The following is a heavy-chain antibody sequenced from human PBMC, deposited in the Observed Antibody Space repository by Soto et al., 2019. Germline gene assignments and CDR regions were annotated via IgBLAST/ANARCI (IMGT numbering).Heavy chain of an antibody. J-gene: IGHJ4*02. D-gene: IGHD2-2*01. CDR1: GGSISSYY. Sequence: PSETLSLTCTVSGGSISSYYWSWIRQPPGKGLEWIGYIYYSGRTNYNPSLKSRVTISVDTSKNQFSLKLSSVTAADTAVYYCARSKYAGFDYWGQGTLVTVSS. CDR3: ARSKYAGFDY. V-gene: IGHV4-59*01. CDR2: IYYSGRT.